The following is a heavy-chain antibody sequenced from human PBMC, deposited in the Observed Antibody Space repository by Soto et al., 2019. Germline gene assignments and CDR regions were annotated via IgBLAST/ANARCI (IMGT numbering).Heavy chain of an antibody. J-gene: IGHJ4*02. CDR1: GFTFSSYA. CDR3: ATYTTGGGPVFHTPYPDY. CDR2: ISGSGGST. V-gene: IGHV3-23*01. D-gene: IGHD2-15*01. Sequence: PGGSLRLSCAASGFTFSSYAMSWVRQAPGKGLEWVSAISGSGGSTYYADSVKGRFTISRDNSKNTLYLQMNSLRAEDTAVYYCATYTTGGGPVFHTPYPDYWGQGTLVTVSS.